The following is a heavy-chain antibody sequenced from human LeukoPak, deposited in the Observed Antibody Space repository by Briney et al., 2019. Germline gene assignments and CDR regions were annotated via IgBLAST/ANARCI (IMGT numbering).Heavy chain of an antibody. CDR2: IYHSGST. CDR3: ARTGYCGGNSCYLNPIDS. Sequence: SETLSLTCAVSGGSISSSNWWSWVRQPPGKGLEWIGEIYHSGSTNYNPSLKSRVTISVDKSKNQFSLKLSSVTAADTAVYYCARTGYCGGNSCYLNPIDSWGQGTLVTVSS. J-gene: IGHJ4*02. D-gene: IGHD2-21*01. V-gene: IGHV4-4*02. CDR1: GGSISSSNW.